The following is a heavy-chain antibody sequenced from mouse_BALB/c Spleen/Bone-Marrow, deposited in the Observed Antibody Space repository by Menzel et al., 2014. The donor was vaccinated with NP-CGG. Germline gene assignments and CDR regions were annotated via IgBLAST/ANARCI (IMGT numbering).Heavy chain of an antibody. CDR1: GFNIKDTY. Sequence: EVKLVESGAELVKPGASAKLSCTASGFNIKDTYMHWVKQRPEQGLEWIGRIDPANGNTRYDPKFQGKATITADTSSNTAYLQLSSLTSEDTAVYYCAAYYRYLAWFAYWGQGTLVTVSA. J-gene: IGHJ3*01. CDR2: IDPANGNT. D-gene: IGHD2-14*01. CDR3: AAYYRYLAWFAY. V-gene: IGHV14-3*02.